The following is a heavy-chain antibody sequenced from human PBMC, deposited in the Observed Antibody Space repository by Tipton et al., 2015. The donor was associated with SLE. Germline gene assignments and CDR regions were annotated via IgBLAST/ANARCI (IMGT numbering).Heavy chain of an antibody. CDR3: ASAGGGDSNWFDP. V-gene: IGHV4-39*02. CDR1: GGSITTRSYY. J-gene: IGHJ5*02. Sequence: TLSLTCIVSGGSITTRSYYWGWIRQPPGKGLEWIASISYSGATYYNPSLKSRDIITLDTSRNHFSLKLTSVTAADTAVYYCASAGGGDSNWFDPWGQGTLITVSS. D-gene: IGHD2-21*01. CDR2: ISYSGAT.